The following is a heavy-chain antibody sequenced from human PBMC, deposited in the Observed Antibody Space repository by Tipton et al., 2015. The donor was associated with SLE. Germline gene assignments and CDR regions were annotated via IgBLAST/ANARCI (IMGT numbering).Heavy chain of an antibody. Sequence: QSGPEVKKPGESLKISCKGSGYSFSSYWIGWVRQMPGKGLEWMGIIYPGDSDTRYSPSFQGQVTISADKSISTAYLQWSSLKASDTAMYYCARHRREDYDSSGYYSLDIWGQGTMVTVSS. CDR3: ARHRREDYDSSGYYSLDI. V-gene: IGHV5-51*01. J-gene: IGHJ3*02. CDR2: IYPGDSDT. D-gene: IGHD3-22*01. CDR1: GYSFSSYW.